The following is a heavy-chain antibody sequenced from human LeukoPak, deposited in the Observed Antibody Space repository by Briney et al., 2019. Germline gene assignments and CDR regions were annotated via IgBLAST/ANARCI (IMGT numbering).Heavy chain of an antibody. Sequence: GGSLRLSCAASGFTFSHHGMHWVRQAPGKGLEWVAFILFDGSKKYFVDSVKGRFTISRDNYKNAVSLQMNNLRTEDTAMYYCARAVDKGTGYYMDFWGQGTLVTVSS. V-gene: IGHV3-30*02. J-gene: IGHJ4*02. CDR2: ILFDGSKK. CDR3: ARAVDKGTGYYMDF. CDR1: GFTFSHHG. D-gene: IGHD3-22*01.